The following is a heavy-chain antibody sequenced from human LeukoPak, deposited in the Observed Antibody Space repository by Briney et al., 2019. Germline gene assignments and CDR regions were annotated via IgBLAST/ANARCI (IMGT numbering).Heavy chain of an antibody. CDR2: ISPSGGST. CDR3: ARDNSVRDEAWWFNP. D-gene: IGHD5-24*01. CDR1: GYTFTGYW. J-gene: IGHJ5*02. V-gene: IGHV1-46*01. Sequence: GASVKVSCKAFGYTFTGYWMHWVRQAPGQGPDWMGVISPSGGSTIYAQKFKGRVTLTGDMSTSTAYLELSSLRSEDTAIYYCARDNSVRDEAWWFNPWGQGTLVTVSS.